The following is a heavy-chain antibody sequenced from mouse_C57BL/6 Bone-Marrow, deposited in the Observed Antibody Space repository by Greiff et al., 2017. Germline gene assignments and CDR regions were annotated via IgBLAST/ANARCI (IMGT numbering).Heavy chain of an antibody. D-gene: IGHD1-1*01. CDR3: DYYGSNYFDY. Sequence: VMLVESGAELARPGASVKLSCKASGYTFTSYGISWVKQRTGQGLEWIGEILPRSGNTYYNEKFKGKATLTADKSSSTAYMELRSLTSEDSAVYFYDYYGSNYFDYWGQGTTLTVSS. J-gene: IGHJ2*01. CDR2: ILPRSGNT. V-gene: IGHV1-81*01. CDR1: GYTFTSYG.